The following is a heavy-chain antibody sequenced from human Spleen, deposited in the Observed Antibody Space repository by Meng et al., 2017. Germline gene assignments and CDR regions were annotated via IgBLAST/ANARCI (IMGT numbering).Heavy chain of an antibody. D-gene: IGHD6-13*01. CDR3: ARTLLAAAGRGFYFDF. J-gene: IGHJ4*02. CDR2: VLASGST. V-gene: IGHV4-61*05. CDR1: DDSISSSTYY. Sequence: SETLSLTCTVSDDSISSSTYYWGWIRQSPGKGLEWIGRVLASGSTNFNPSLKSRVTISVDKSKNHLSLELTSVTAADTAVYYCARTLLAAAGRGFYFDFWGQGTVVTVSS.